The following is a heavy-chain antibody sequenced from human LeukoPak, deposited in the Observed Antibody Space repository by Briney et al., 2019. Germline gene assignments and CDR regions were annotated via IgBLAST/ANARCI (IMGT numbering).Heavy chain of an antibody. CDR3: AKDVPKGYSGYDLGCFDY. V-gene: IGHV3-23*01. Sequence: GGSLRLSCAASGFTFSSYAMSWVRQAPGKGLEWVSGISGSGVSTYYADSVKGRVTISRDNSKNTLYMQMNSLRAEDTAVYYCAKDVPKGYSGYDLGCFDYWGQGTPVTVSS. J-gene: IGHJ4*02. CDR2: ISGSGVST. D-gene: IGHD5-12*01. CDR1: GFTFSSYA.